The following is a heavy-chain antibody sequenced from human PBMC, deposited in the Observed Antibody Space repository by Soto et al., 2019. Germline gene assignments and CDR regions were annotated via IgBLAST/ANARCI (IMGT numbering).Heavy chain of an antibody. J-gene: IGHJ4*02. CDR1: GGTFSSYT. CDR3: ARAGIAAAGRGGVDY. D-gene: IGHD6-13*01. Sequence: QVQLVQSGAEVKKPGSSVKVSCKASGGTFSSYTISWVRQAPGQGLEWMGRITPILGIANYAQKFQGRVTITADKSTSTAYMELSSLRSEDTAVYYCARAGIAAAGRGGVDYWGQGTLVTVSS. CDR2: ITPILGIA. V-gene: IGHV1-69*02.